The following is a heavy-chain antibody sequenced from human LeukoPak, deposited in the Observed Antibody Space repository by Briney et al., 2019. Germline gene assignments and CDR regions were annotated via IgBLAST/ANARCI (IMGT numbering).Heavy chain of an antibody. CDR1: GGSITSSSYS. CDR2: IFYSGRT. Sequence: KPSETLSLTCTVSGGSITSSSYSWVWIRQPPGKGLEWIGSIFYSGRTNYNPSLETRVAISVDMSNTQFSLRLSSVTAADMAVYYCARLGSAWFDPWGPGTLVTVSS. CDR3: ARLGSAWFDP. J-gene: IGHJ5*02. V-gene: IGHV4-39*01.